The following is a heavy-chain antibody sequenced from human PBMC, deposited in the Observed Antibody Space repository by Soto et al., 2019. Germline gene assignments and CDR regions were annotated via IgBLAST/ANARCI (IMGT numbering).Heavy chain of an antibody. D-gene: IGHD1-1*01. CDR3: TRKGFGNWNAPYGMDV. CDR2: IHDTGST. Sequence: SETLSLTCTVSGGSISTYDWSWIRQSPGKGLEWIGCIHDTGSTSYNPSFKSRLTISVDSSNQFSLKLTAVTAADSAVYYCTRKGFGNWNAPYGMDVWGQGTAVTVSS. J-gene: IGHJ6*02. CDR1: GGSISTYD. V-gene: IGHV4-59*08.